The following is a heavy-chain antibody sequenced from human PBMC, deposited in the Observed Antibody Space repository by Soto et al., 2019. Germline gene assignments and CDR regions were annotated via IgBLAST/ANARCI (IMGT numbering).Heavy chain of an antibody. CDR3: ARDLRIVGAKGRSYFDY. CDR1: GFIFSGYG. D-gene: IGHD1-26*01. CDR2: IWYDGSNK. V-gene: IGHV3-33*01. Sequence: QVQLVESGGGVVQPGRSLRLSCAASGFIFSGYGMHWVRQAPGKGLEWVALIWYDGSNKYYADSVKGRFTISRDNSKNTLYLQLNSLRAEDTAVYYCARDLRIVGAKGRSYFDYWGQGTLVTVSA. J-gene: IGHJ4*02.